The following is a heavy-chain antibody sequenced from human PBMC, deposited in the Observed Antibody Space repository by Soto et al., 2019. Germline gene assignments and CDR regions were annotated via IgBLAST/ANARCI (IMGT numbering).Heavy chain of an antibody. CDR2: ISSSSSTI. J-gene: IGHJ4*02. D-gene: IGHD3-22*01. V-gene: IGHV3-48*02. Sequence: GGSLRLSCAASGFAFSSYSMNWVRQAPGKGLEWVSYISSSSSTIYYADSVKGRFTISRDNAKNSLYLQMNSLRDEDTAVYYCAREGYYDSSGYDGIDYWGQGTLVTVSS. CDR3: AREGYYDSSGYDGIDY. CDR1: GFAFSSYS.